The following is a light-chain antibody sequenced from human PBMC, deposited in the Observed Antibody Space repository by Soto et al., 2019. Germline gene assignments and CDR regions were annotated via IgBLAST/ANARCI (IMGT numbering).Light chain of an antibody. J-gene: IGKJ2*01. CDR1: QVISIY. V-gene: IGKV1-9*01. Sequence: DIQLTQSPSFLSASVGDRVTLTCRASQVISIYLAWYQQKPGKAPNLLISAASTLQSGVPSRFSGSGSGTEFTLTISSLQPEDFATYSCQQLNSYPYTFGQGTKLEIK. CDR3: QQLNSYPYT. CDR2: AAS.